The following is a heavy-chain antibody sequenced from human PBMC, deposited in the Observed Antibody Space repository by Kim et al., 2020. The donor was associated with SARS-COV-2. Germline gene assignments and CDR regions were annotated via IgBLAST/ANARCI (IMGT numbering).Heavy chain of an antibody. CDR1: GFTFGDYA. J-gene: IGHJ3*02. D-gene: IGHD1-26*01. Sequence: GGSLRLSCAASGFTFGDYAMHWVRQAPGKGLEWVSGISWNSGSIGYADSVKGRFTISRDNAKNSLYLQMNSLRAEDTALYYCAKDKEIVGATFDAFDIWGQGTMVTVSS. CDR2: ISWNSGSI. CDR3: AKDKEIVGATFDAFDI. V-gene: IGHV3-9*01.